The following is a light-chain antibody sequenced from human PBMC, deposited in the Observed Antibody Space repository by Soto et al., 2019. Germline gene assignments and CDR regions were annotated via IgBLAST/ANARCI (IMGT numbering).Light chain of an antibody. CDR2: GAS. V-gene: IGKV3-20*01. J-gene: IGKJ1*01. CDR1: QSVSSGY. CDR3: QQYGSSHWT. Sequence: EIVLTQSPGTLSLSPGERATLSCRASQSVSSGYLAWYQQKPGQAPRLLIYGASSRATGIPDRFSGSGSGTDFTLTISRLEPEDFAVYYCQQYGSSHWTFGQGTKVEIK.